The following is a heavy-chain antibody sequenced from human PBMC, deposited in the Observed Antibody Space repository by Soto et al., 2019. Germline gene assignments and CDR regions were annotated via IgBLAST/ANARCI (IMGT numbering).Heavy chain of an antibody. Sequence: PGESLKSSGKGAGYSFAVYCITWVLQKPWKGLEWMGRIDPSDSQTYYSPSFRGHVTISATKSITTVFLQWSSLRASDTAMYYCARQIYDSDTGPNFQYYFDSWGQGTPVTVSS. V-gene: IGHV5-10-1*01. CDR2: IDPSDSQT. CDR1: GYSFAVYC. J-gene: IGHJ4*02. D-gene: IGHD3-22*01. CDR3: ARQIYDSDTGPNFQYYFDS.